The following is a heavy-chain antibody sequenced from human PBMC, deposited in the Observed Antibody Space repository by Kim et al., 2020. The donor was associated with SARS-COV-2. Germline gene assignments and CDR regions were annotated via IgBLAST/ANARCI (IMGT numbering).Heavy chain of an antibody. CDR3: ARGALTTPRSAFDI. Sequence: GGSLRLSCAASGFTFSSHWMHWVRPVPGKGLVRVSGINSEGSTTTYADSVKGRCTISRDNAKNTLYLQLNSLRAEDTAMYYCARGALTTPRSAFDIWCQGTMVTVSS. J-gene: IGHJ3*02. CDR1: GFTFSSHW. D-gene: IGHD2-15*01. V-gene: IGHV3-74*01. CDR2: INSEGSTT.